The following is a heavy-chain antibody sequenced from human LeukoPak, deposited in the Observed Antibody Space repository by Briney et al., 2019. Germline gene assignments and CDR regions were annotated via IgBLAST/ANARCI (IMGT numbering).Heavy chain of an antibody. Sequence: GGSLRLSCAASGFTFSSYSMNWVRQAPGKGLEWVSSISSSSSYIYYADSVKGRFTISRDNAKNSVYLQMNSLRAGDTAVYYCARDGGVSGYDLLDYWGQGTLVTVSS. D-gene: IGHD5-12*01. J-gene: IGHJ4*02. CDR1: GFTFSSYS. V-gene: IGHV3-21*01. CDR2: ISSSSSYI. CDR3: ARDGGVSGYDLLDY.